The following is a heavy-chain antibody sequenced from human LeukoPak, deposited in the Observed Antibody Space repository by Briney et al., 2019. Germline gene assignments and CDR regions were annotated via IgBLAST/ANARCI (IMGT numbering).Heavy chain of an antibody. CDR2: ISPSGTT. CDR1: XYXFTXYY. CDR3: TRDYYYGSGTYFSGFDY. D-gene: IGHD3-10*01. J-gene: IGHJ4*02. Sequence: GASVKVSCKASXYXFTXYYXHXVXXXXXXXXXXXXQISPSGTTTYAQKFXXRVTMARDTSTSXVYMELSSLRAEDTAVYYCTRDYYYGSGTYFSGFDYWGQGTLVTVSS. V-gene: IGHV1-46*01.